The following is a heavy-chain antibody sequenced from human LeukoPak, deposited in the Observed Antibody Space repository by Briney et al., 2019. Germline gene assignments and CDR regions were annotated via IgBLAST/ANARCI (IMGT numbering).Heavy chain of an antibody. CDR3: ARARFLEWLLDY. CDR2: ISSSSSYI. D-gene: IGHD3-3*01. V-gene: IGHV3-21*01. CDR1: GFTFSSYS. Sequence: TGGSLRLSCAASGFTFSSYSMNWVRQAPGKGLEWVSSISSSSSYIYYADSVKGRFTISRDNAKNSLYLQMNSLRAEDTAVYYCARARFLEWLLDYWGQGTLVTVS. J-gene: IGHJ4*02.